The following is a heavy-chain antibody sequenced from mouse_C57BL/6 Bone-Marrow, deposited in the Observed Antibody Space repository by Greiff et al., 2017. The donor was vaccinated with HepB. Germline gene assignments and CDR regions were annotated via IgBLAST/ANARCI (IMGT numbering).Heavy chain of an antibody. CDR2: IDPSDSYT. V-gene: IGHV1-50*01. J-gene: IGHJ3*01. CDR3: ARPSRGFAY. CDR1: GYTFTSYW. Sequence: QVQLQQPGAELVKPGASVKLSCKASGYTFTSYWMQWVKQRPGQGLEWIGEIDPSDSYTNYNQKFKGKATLTVDTSSSTAYMQLSSLTSEDSAVYYCARPSRGFAYWGQGTLVTVSA.